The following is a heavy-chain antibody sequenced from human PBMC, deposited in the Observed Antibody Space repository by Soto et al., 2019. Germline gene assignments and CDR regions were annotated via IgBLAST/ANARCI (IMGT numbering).Heavy chain of an antibody. Sequence: SVKVSCKASGGTFSSYAISWVRQAPGQGLEWMGGIIPIFGTANYAQKFQGRVTITADESTSTAYMELSSLRSEDTAVYYCARDLGSSSSAVYDGMDVWGQGTTVTVSS. CDR3: ARDLGSSSSAVYDGMDV. CDR1: GGTFSSYA. CDR2: IIPIFGTA. V-gene: IGHV1-69*13. J-gene: IGHJ6*02. D-gene: IGHD6-6*01.